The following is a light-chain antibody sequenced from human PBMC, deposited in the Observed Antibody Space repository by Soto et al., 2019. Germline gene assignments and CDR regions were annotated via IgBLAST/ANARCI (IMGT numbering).Light chain of an antibody. Sequence: EIVLTQSPATLSLSPGERATLSCRASQSISTYLAWYQQKPGQAPRLLISDASYRATGVPPRFSGSGSGTDFTLTISSLEPEDFAVYYCLQRSDWPLTFGGGSKVEI. CDR2: DAS. CDR1: QSISTY. V-gene: IGKV3-11*01. J-gene: IGKJ4*01. CDR3: LQRSDWPLT.